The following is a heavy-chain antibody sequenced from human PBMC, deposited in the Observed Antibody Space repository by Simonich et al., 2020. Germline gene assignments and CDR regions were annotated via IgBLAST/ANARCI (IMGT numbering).Heavy chain of an antibody. Sequence: EVQLVESGGGLVQPGGSLRLSCAASGFTFSSYEMNWVRQAPGKGLEWVPYISSSGSTIYYADSVKGRFTISRDNAKNSLYLQMNSLRAEDTAVYYCARDFRSQLVEIGTYYYYGMDVWGQGTTVTVSS. CDR1: GFTFSSYE. D-gene: IGHD6-6*01. CDR3: ARDFRSQLVEIGTYYYYGMDV. CDR2: ISSSGSTI. J-gene: IGHJ6*02. V-gene: IGHV3-48*03.